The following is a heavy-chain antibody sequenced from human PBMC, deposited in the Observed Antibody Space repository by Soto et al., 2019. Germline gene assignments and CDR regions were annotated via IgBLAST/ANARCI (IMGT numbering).Heavy chain of an antibody. CDR1: GGSISSGGYS. Sequence: QLQLQESGSGRVKPSQTLSLTCAVSGGSISSGGYSWSWIRQPPGKGLEWIGYIYHSGSTYYNPSLKSRVTISVDRSKSQFSLKLSSVPAADTAVYYCARVPDRWGQGTLVTVSS. D-gene: IGHD2-2*01. V-gene: IGHV4-30-2*01. J-gene: IGHJ5*02. CDR2: IYHSGST. CDR3: ARVPDR.